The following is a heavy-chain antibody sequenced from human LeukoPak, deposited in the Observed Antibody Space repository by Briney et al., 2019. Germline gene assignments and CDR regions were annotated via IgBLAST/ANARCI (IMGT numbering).Heavy chain of an antibody. CDR1: GGSISSGGYY. V-gene: IGHV4-31*03. CDR2: IYYSGST. CDR3: ARGSPVKQPQRFLEWFDY. Sequence: PSETLSLTCTVSGGSISSGGYYWSWIRQHPGKGLEWIGYIYYSGSTYYNPSLKSRVTISVDTSKNQFSLKLSSVTAADTAVYYCARGSPVKQPQRFLEWFDYWGQGTLVTVSS. J-gene: IGHJ4*02. D-gene: IGHD3-3*01.